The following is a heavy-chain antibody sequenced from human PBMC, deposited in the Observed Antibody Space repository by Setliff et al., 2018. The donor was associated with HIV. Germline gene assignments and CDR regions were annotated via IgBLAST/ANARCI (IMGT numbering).Heavy chain of an antibody. J-gene: IGHJ4*02. CDR3: ARTSYNFWGGPDS. CDR1: GGSITSGNYF. Sequence: SETLSLTCTVSGGSITSGNYFWTWIRQPAGKGLEWIGHIYTDGSTNYNPSFKRRVIMSVDTSKNRFSLRLSSVSAADTAVYYCARTSYNFWGGPDSWGQGTLVTVSS. V-gene: IGHV4-61*09. D-gene: IGHD3-3*01. CDR2: IYTDGST.